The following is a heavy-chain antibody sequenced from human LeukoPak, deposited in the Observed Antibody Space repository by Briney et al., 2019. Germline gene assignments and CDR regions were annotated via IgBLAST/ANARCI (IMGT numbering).Heavy chain of an antibody. D-gene: IGHD4-17*01. J-gene: IGHJ4*02. CDR1: GDSISSGGYY. V-gene: IGHV4-31*03. CDR3: ARDRGSYGDYDY. Sequence: SQTLSLTCTVSGDSISSGGYYWTWIRQHPGKGLEWIGYIYYSGSTYYNPSLKSRVTISVDTSKNQFSLRLNSVTAADTAVYYCARDRGSYGDYDYWGQGTLVTVSS. CDR2: IYYSGST.